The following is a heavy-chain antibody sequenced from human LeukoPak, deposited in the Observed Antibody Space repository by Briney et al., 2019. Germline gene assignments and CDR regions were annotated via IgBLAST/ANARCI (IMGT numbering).Heavy chain of an antibody. D-gene: IGHD2-2*01. V-gene: IGHV1-8*01. Sequence: ASVKVSCKASGYTFTSYDINWVRQATGQGLEWMGWMNPNSGNTGYAQKFQGRVTMTRNTSISTAYMELSSLRSEDTAVCYCARAPMEVVVPAADDYYYGMDVWGQGTTVTVSS. CDR1: GYTFTSYD. CDR3: ARAPMEVVVPAADDYYYGMDV. J-gene: IGHJ6*02. CDR2: MNPNSGNT.